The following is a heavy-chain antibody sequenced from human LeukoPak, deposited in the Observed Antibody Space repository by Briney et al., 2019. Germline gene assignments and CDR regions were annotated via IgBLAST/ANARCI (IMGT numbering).Heavy chain of an antibody. CDR1: GFIFSSYW. Sequence: QPGGSLRLSCAASGFIFSSYWMHWVRQAPGKGLVWVSRINSDGSSINYADSVKGRFTFSRDNAKNTLYLQMNILRAEDTAVYYCARGGLGYCSGGSCYGVDYWGQGTLVSVSS. V-gene: IGHV3-74*01. J-gene: IGHJ4*02. D-gene: IGHD2-15*01. CDR3: ARGGLGYCSGGSCYGVDY. CDR2: INSDGSSI.